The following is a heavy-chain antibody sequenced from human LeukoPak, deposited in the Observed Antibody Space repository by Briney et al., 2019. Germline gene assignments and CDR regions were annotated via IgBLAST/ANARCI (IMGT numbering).Heavy chain of an antibody. Sequence: GGSLRLSCAASGFPFDNYGMAWVRQAPGKGLEWVSGINWNGGITAYADSVKGRFTISRDNAKNSLYLQMNSLRAEDTALYYCARDGPVAGVELDQWGQGTLVTVSS. D-gene: IGHD6-19*01. CDR2: INWNGGIT. CDR3: ARDGPVAGVELDQ. CDR1: GFPFDNYG. V-gene: IGHV3-20*04. J-gene: IGHJ4*02.